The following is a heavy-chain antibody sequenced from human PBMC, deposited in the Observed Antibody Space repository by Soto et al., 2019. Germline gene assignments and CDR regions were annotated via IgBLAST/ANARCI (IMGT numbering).Heavy chain of an antibody. V-gene: IGHV4-59*01. CDR2: IYYSGST. CDR3: ARAILTDYYDSSGYSN. CDR1: GGSISSYY. J-gene: IGHJ4*02. Sequence: SETLSLTCTVSGGSISSYYWSWIRQPPGKGLEWIGYIYYSGSTNYNPSLKSRVTISVDTSKNQFSLKLSSVTAADTAVYYCARAILTDYYDSSGYSNWGQGTLVTVSS. D-gene: IGHD3-22*01.